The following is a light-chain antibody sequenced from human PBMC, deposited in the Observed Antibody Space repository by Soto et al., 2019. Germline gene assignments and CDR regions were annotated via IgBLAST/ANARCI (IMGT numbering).Light chain of an antibody. CDR2: AAS. V-gene: IGKV1-39*01. J-gene: IGKJ5*01. Sequence: DIQMTQSPSSLSASVGDRVTVTCLASQSISSYLNWYQQKPGKAPKLLIYAASTLQSGVPSRFSGSGSGTDSTLTISSLQPEDFATYYCQQLNSYPITFGQGTRLEI. CDR3: QQLNSYPIT. CDR1: QSISSY.